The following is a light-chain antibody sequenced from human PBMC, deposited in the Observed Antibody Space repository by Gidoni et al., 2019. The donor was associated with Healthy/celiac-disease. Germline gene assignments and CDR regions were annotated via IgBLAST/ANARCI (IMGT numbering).Light chain of an antibody. CDR2: KAS. J-gene: IGKJ2*01. CDR1: QSISSW. Sequence: DIQMTQSPSTLSASVGDRVTITCRDSQSISSWLAWYQQKPGKAPKLLIYKASSLESGVPSRFSGSGSGTEFTLTISSLQPDDFATYYCQQYNSYPYTFGQVTKLEIK. CDR3: QQYNSYPYT. V-gene: IGKV1-5*03.